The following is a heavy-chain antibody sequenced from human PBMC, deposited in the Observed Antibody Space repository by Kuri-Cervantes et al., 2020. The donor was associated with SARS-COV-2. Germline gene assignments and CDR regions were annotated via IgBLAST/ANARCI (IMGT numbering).Heavy chain of an antibody. J-gene: IGHJ3*02. Sequence: GESLKISCEASGFMFSRYGMHWVRQAPGKGLEWVAAIGHDVSRTHYSDSVNGRFTISRDSSQNMVYLQMTTLRSDDTAVYCCARSTPFRRLVVISQGGAFDIWGQGTMVTVSS. D-gene: IGHD3-22*01. CDR1: GFMFSRYG. CDR2: IGHDVSRT. CDR3: ARSTPFRRLVVISQGGAFDI. V-gene: IGHV3-30*03.